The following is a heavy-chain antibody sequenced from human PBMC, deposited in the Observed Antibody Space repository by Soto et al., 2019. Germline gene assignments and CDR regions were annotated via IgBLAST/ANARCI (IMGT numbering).Heavy chain of an antibody. V-gene: IGHV1-18*01. CDR1: GYTFTSYG. J-gene: IGHJ5*02. CDR3: ARVERFWDFWSGYHFDP. CDR2: ISAYNGNT. Sequence: ASVKVSCKASGYTFTSYGISWVRQAPGQGLEWMGWISAYNGNTNYAQKLQGRVTMTTDTSTSTAYMELRSLRSDDTAVYYCARVERFWDFWSGYHFDPWGQGTPVTVSS. D-gene: IGHD3-3*01.